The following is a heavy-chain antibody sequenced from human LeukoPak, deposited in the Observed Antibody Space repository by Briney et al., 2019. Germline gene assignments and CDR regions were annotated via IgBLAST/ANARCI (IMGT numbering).Heavy chain of an antibody. V-gene: IGHV3-23*01. D-gene: IGHD3-3*01. CDR2: ISGSGGST. J-gene: IGHJ4*02. CDR3: AASTNFDFWSGYYFHYFDY. Sequence: GGSLRLSCAASGFTFSSYAMSWVRQAPGKGLEWVSAISGSGGSTYYADSVKGRFTISRDNSKNTLYLQMNSLRVEDTAVYYCAASTNFDFWSGYYFHYFDYWGQGTLVTVSS. CDR1: GFTFSSYA.